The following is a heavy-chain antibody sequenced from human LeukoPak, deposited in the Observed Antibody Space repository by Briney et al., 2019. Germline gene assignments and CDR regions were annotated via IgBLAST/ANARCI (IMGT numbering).Heavy chain of an antibody. J-gene: IGHJ4*02. CDR1: GFTFDDYG. Sequence: GGSLRLSCAASGFTFDDYGMSWVRQAPGKGLEWVSGINWNGGSTGYADSVKGGFTISRDNSKNTLYLQMESLRAEDTAVYYGAKEMATIPAFDYWGQGTLVTASS. V-gene: IGHV3-20*04. CDR2: INWNGGST. CDR3: AKEMATIPAFDY. D-gene: IGHD5-24*01.